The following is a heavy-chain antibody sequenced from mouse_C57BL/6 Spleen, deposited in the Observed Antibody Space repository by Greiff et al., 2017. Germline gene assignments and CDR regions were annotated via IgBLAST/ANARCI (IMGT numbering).Heavy chain of an antibody. CDR1: GFTFSDYY. V-gene: IGHV5-12*01. CDR2: ISNGGGST. D-gene: IGHD1-1*01. Sequence: EVKLMESGGGLVQPGGSLKLSCAASGFTFSDYYMYWVRQTPEKRLEWVAYISNGGGSTYYPDTVKGRFTISRDNAKNTLYLQMSRLKSEDTAMYYCAGDGYYGTFAYWGQGTLVTVSA. CDR3: AGDGYYGTFAY. J-gene: IGHJ3*01.